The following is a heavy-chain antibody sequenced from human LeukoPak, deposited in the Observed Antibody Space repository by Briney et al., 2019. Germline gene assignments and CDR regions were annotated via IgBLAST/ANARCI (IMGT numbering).Heavy chain of an antibody. D-gene: IGHD2-15*01. CDR3: ARDRSGLLY. CDR2: ISYSGST. J-gene: IGHJ4*02. V-gene: IGHV4-59*01. Sequence: SETLSLTCTVSGGSISSYYWSWIRQPSGKGLEWIAYISYSGSTNYNPSLKSRVTISLDTSKNQFSLKLSSVTAADTAVYYCARDRSGLLYWGQGTLVTVSS. CDR1: GGSISSYY.